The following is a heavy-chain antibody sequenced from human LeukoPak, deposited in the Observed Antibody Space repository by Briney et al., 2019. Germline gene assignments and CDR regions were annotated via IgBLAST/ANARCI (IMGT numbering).Heavy chain of an antibody. J-gene: IGHJ3*02. CDR3: ARAKYDSSRYYYRGFDI. D-gene: IGHD3-22*01. CDR2: ITNNGNKI. V-gene: IGHV3-11*04. Sequence: GGSLRLSCAASGFTFSDYYMGWIRQAPGKGLEWVSYITNNGNKIYYADSVKGRFTMSRDNAKMSLYLQMNSLRADDTSVYYCARAKYDSSRYYYRGFDIWGQGTMVTVSS. CDR1: GFTFSDYY.